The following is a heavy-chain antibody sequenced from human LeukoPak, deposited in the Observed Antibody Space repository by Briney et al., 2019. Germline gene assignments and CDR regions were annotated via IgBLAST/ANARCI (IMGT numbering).Heavy chain of an antibody. V-gene: IGHV1-18*01. D-gene: IGHD5-24*01. Sequence: ASVKVSCKASGYTFDNYGISWVRQAPGQGLEWVGWISAYDGNTNYVNKLQGRATMTTSAPTSTAFRELRSLTSDATAVYFCARDFGMFTISHGDAFAIWAKGLWSPSLQ. CDR3: ARDFGMFTISHGDAFAI. J-gene: IGHJ3*02. CDR2: ISAYDGNT. CDR1: GYTFDNYG.